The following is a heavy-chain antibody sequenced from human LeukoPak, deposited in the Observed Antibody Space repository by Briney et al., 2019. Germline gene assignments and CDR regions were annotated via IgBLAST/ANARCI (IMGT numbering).Heavy chain of an antibody. CDR3: ARGYYYDSSGYFLGTFDY. J-gene: IGHJ4*02. CDR1: GGTFSSYA. D-gene: IGHD3-22*01. Sequence: PVASVKVSCKASGGTFSSYAISWVRQAPGQGLEWMGGIIPIFGTANYAQKFQGRVTITTDEYTSTAYMELSSLRSEDTAVYYCARGYYYDSSGYFLGTFDYWGQGTLVTVSS. CDR2: IIPIFGTA. V-gene: IGHV1-69*05.